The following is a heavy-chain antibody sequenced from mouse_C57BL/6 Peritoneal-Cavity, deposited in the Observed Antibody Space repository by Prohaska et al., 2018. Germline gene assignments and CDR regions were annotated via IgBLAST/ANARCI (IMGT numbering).Heavy chain of an antibody. CDR3: ARSGANWDYFDY. Sequence: QVQLQQPGTELVKPGASVKLSCKASGYTFTSYWMHWVKQRPGQGLEWIGNINPSNGGTNYNEKFKSKATLTGDKSSSTAYMQLSSLTSEDSAVYYCARSGANWDYFDYWGQGTTLTVSS. J-gene: IGHJ2*01. V-gene: IGHV1-53*01. CDR2: INPSNGGT. D-gene: IGHD4-1*01. CDR1: GYTFTSYW.